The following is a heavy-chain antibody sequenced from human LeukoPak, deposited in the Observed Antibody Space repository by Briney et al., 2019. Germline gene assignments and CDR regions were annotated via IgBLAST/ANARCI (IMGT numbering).Heavy chain of an antibody. Sequence: SQTLSLTCSVSGDSINSGGYYWSWIRQYPGKGLEWIVYIYHTGTTYYNPSLDSRATLSLDTSKNQFSLKANSVTAADTAVYYCVRDRWSVGAFDIWGEGTMVTVSS. J-gene: IGHJ3*02. CDR2: IYHTGTT. D-gene: IGHD3-3*01. CDR3: VRDRWSVGAFDI. V-gene: IGHV4-31*03. CDR1: GDSINSGGYY.